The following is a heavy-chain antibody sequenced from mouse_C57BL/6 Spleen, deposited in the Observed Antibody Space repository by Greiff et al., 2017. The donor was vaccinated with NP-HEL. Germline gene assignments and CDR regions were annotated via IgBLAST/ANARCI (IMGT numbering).Heavy chain of an antibody. J-gene: IGHJ2*01. CDR1: GFTFSDYG. V-gene: IGHV5-17*01. CDR3: AREGGYDEGFDY. D-gene: IGHD2-2*01. Sequence: VMLVESGGGLVKPGGSLKLSCAASGFTFSDYGMHWVRQAPEKGLEWVAYISSGSSTIYYADTVKGRFTISRDNAKNTLFLHMTSLRSEDTAMYYCAREGGYDEGFDYWGHGTTLTVSS. CDR2: ISSGSSTI.